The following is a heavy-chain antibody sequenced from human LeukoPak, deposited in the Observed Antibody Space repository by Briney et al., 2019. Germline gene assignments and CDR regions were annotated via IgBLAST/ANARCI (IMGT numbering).Heavy chain of an antibody. J-gene: IGHJ4*02. CDR2: IRYDGSNK. D-gene: IGHD6-6*01. CDR1: GFTFSSYG. V-gene: IGHV3-30*02. Sequence: GGSLRLSCAASGFTFSSYGMHWVRQAPGKGLEWVAFIRYDGSNKYYADSVKGRFTISRDNSKNTLYLQMNSLSAEDTAVYYCAKDSSSSRTYYFDYWGQGTLVTVSS. CDR3: AKDSSSSRTYYFDY.